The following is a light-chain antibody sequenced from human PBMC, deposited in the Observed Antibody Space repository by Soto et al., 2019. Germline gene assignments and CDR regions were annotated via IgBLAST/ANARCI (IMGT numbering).Light chain of an antibody. CDR2: DNT. CDR3: QSSDNSPDTHYV. Sequence: QSVLTQPPSVSGAPGQTITISCSGTSSNIGAGYSVHWYQHLPGTAPKLLIFDNTDRPSGVPDRFPVPRSGASASLAIAGLQADDQGDYQCQSSDNSPDTHYVLGSGTKVTVL. V-gene: IGLV1-40*01. CDR1: SSNIGAGYS. J-gene: IGLJ1*01.